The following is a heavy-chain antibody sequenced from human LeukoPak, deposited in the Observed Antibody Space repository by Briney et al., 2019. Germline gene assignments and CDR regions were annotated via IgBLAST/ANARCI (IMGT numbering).Heavy chain of an antibody. D-gene: IGHD6-6*01. J-gene: IGHJ5*02. CDR1: GFTFSSYS. CDR2: ISSSSSTI. V-gene: IGHV3-48*01. CDR3: ASPTIAARSDWFDP. Sequence: GGSLRLSCAASGFTFSSYSMNWVRQAPGKGLEWVSYISSSSSTIYYAGSVKGRFTISRDNAKNSLYLQMSSLRAEDTAVYYCASPTIAARSDWFDPWGQGTLVTVSS.